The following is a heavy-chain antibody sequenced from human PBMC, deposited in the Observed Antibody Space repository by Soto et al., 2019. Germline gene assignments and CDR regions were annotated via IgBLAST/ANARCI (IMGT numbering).Heavy chain of an antibody. V-gene: IGHV1-69*13. J-gene: IGHJ6*02. D-gene: IGHD6-13*01. CDR2: IIPIFGTA. CDR1: GGTFSSYA. CDR3: ARDPYSSSWSLPNYYYYGMDV. Sequence: AASVKVSCKASGGTFSSYAISWVRQAPGQGLEWMGGIIPIFGTANYAQKFQGRVTITADESTSTAYKELSSLRSEDTAVYYCARDPYSSSWSLPNYYYYGMDVWGQGTTVTVSS.